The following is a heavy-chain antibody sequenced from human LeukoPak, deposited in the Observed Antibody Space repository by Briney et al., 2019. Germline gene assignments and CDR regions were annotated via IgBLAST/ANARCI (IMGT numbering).Heavy chain of an antibody. J-gene: IGHJ6*03. CDR3: ARGPIVARGGYYYYYMDV. CDR1: GYTFTGYY. Sequence: GASVKVSCKASGYTFTGYYMHWVRQAPGQGLEWMGWINPNSGGTNYAQKFQGRVTMTRDTSISTAYMELSSLRSEDTAVYYCARGPIVARGGYYYYYMDVWGKGTTVTISS. V-gene: IGHV1-2*02. D-gene: IGHD5-12*01. CDR2: INPNSGGT.